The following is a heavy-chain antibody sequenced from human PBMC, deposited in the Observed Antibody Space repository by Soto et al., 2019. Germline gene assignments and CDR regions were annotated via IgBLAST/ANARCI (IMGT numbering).Heavy chain of an antibody. CDR3: ARDLWEGIGELNYYYYMDV. D-gene: IGHD3-10*01. CDR2: ISSSGSTI. V-gene: IGHV3-11*01. Sequence: GGSLRLSCAASGFTFSDYYMSWIRQAPGKGLEWVSYISSSGSTIYYADSVKGRFTISRDNAKNSLYLQMNSLRAEDTAVYYCARDLWEGIGELNYYYYMDVWGKGTTVTVSS. CDR1: GFTFSDYY. J-gene: IGHJ6*03.